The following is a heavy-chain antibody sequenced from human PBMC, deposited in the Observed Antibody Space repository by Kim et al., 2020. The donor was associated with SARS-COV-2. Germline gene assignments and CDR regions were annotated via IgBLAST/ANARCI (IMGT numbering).Heavy chain of an antibody. CDR1: GGSISSYY. V-gene: IGHV4-59*08. CDR2: IYYSGST. Sequence: SETLSLTCTVPGGSISSYYWSWIRQPPGKGLEWIGYIYYSGSTNYNPSLKSRVTISVDTSKNQFSLKLSSVTAADTAGYYCARQGSSWSFFDYWGQGTLVTVSS. CDR3: ARQGSSWSFFDY. J-gene: IGHJ4*02. D-gene: IGHD6-13*01.